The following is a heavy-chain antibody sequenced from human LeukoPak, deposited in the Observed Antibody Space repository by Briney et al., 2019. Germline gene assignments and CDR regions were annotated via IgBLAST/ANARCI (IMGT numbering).Heavy chain of an antibody. J-gene: IGHJ4*02. V-gene: IGHV5-51*01. CDR3: ARHRVGYCSGGSCHDFDY. CDR1: GYSFTSYW. Sequence: GESLKISYKGSGYSFTSYWIGWVRQMPGKGLEWMGIIYPGDSETRYSPSFQGQVTISADKSISTAYLQWSSLKASDTAMYYCARHRVGYCSGGSCHDFDYWGQGTLVTVSS. D-gene: IGHD2-15*01. CDR2: IYPGDSET.